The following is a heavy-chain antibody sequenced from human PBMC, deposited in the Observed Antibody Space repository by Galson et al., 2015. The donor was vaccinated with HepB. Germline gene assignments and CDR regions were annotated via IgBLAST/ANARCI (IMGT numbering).Heavy chain of an antibody. CDR2: TYYRSKWGT. CDR3: VREYSGSFDY. Sequence: CAISGDSVSSNSASWDWIRQSPSRGFEWLGRTYYRSKWGTDLALFVRSRISIHPDTSRNQFSLQLNSVTPEDTAIYYCVREYSGSFDYWAQGTLVTVSS. D-gene: IGHD5-12*01. V-gene: IGHV6-1*01. CDR1: GDSVSSNSAS. J-gene: IGHJ4*02.